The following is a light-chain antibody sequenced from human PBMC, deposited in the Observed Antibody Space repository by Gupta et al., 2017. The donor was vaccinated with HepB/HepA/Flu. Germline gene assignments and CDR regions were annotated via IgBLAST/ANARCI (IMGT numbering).Light chain of an antibody. J-gene: IGKJ1*01. CDR1: QSIPYNY. CDR3: HQYGSIPRT. V-gene: IGKV3-20*01. CDR2: AAS. Sequence: DTVLTQSPGTLSLSPGEGATLSCRASQSIPYNYLAWYQQKPGQAPRLLIYAASSRATGIPDRFSGSGSGTDFTRTISRLEPEDFAVYYCHQYGSIPRTFGQGTKVEIK.